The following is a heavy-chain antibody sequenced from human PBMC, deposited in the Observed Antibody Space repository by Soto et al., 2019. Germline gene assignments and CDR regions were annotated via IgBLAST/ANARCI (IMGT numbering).Heavy chain of an antibody. D-gene: IGHD3-3*01. CDR2: MNPNSGNT. CDR3: ARVNLDYDFWSGYSSDYYMDV. J-gene: IGHJ6*03. V-gene: IGHV1-8*01. Sequence: GASVKVSCKASGYTFTSYDINWVRQATGQGLEWMGWMNPNSGNTGYAHKFQGRVTMTRNTSISTAYMELSSLRSEDTAVYYCARVNLDYDFWSGYSSDYYMDVWGKGTTVTVSS. CDR1: GYTFTSYD.